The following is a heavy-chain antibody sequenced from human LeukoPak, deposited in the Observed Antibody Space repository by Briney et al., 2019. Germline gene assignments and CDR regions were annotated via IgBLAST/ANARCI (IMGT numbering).Heavy chain of an antibody. J-gene: IGHJ5*02. CDR1: GFTFGDYA. CDR3: AKGKSGYSGYDKDNWFDP. CDR2: IRSKAYGGTT. Sequence: PGGSLRLSCTASGFTFGDYAMSWFRQAPGKGLEWVGFIRSKAYGGTTEYAASVKGRFTISRDDSKSIAYLQMNSLRTEDTAVYYCAKGKSGYSGYDKDNWFDPWGQGTLVTVSS. D-gene: IGHD5-12*01. V-gene: IGHV3-49*03.